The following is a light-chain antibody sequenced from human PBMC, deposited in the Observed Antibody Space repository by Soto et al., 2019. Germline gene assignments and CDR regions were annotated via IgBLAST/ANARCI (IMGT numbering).Light chain of an antibody. J-gene: IGKJ1*01. Sequence: EIVMTQSPLTLPVTPGEPASISCRSSQSLLYNNTYNYLDWYVQKPGQLPQLLIYFGSNRAPGVPSRFSGSGSGTEFTLTISSLQSEDFAVYYCQQYNNWPPWTFGQGTKVDI. CDR1: QSLLYNNTYNY. CDR3: QQYNNWPPWT. CDR2: FGS. V-gene: IGKV2-28*01.